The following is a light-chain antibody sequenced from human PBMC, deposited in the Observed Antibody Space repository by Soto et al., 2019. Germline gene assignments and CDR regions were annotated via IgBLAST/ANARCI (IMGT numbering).Light chain of an antibody. CDR3: KQYGSPQIT. CDR1: QSGSSSY. V-gene: IGKV3-20*01. J-gene: IGKJ5*01. Sequence: EIVLTQSPGTLSLSPGERATLSCRASQSGSSSYLAWYQQKPGQAPRLLIYGASSRATGIPDRFSGSGSGTDFTFTISRLEADDCAGYYCKQYGSPQITFGQGTRLEIK. CDR2: GAS.